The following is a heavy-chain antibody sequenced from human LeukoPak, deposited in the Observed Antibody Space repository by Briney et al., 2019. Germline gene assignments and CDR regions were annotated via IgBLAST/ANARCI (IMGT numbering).Heavy chain of an antibody. Sequence: GGSLRLSCAASGFTFSSYAMSWVRQAPGKGLEWVSAICGSGGSTYYADSVKGRFTISRDNSKNTLYLQMNSLRAEDTAVYYCANVDTAMATGDYWGQGTLVTVSS. J-gene: IGHJ4*02. CDR2: ICGSGGST. V-gene: IGHV3-23*01. CDR3: ANVDTAMATGDY. CDR1: GFTFSSYA. D-gene: IGHD5-18*01.